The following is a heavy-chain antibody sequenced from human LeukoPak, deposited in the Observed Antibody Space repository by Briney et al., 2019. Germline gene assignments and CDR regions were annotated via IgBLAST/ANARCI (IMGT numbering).Heavy chain of an antibody. CDR2: IYYSGST. V-gene: IGHV4-39*01. J-gene: IGHJ4*02. Sequence: SETLSLTCTVSGGSISSSSHYWGWIRQPPGMGLXXXXXIYYSGSTYYNPSLNSRVTVSLDTSKNQFSLTVTSVTAADTAVYYCARRYCSGGHCYYFDSWGQGTLVTVSS. CDR3: ARRYCSGGHCYYFDS. D-gene: IGHD2-15*01. CDR1: GGSISSSSHY.